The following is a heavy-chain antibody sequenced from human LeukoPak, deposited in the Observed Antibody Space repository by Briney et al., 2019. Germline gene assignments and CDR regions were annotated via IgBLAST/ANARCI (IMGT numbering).Heavy chain of an antibody. J-gene: IGHJ6*02. CDR1: GFTFSSYS. Sequence: PGGSLRLSCAASGFTFSSYSMNWVRQAPGKGLEWVANIKQDGGEKYYVDSVKGRFTISRDNAKNSLYLRMNSLRAEDTAVYYCARVGGSGSYSAYYYYGMDVWGQGTTVTVSS. CDR2: IKQDGGEK. CDR3: ARVGGSGSYSAYYYYGMDV. D-gene: IGHD3-10*01. V-gene: IGHV3-7*01.